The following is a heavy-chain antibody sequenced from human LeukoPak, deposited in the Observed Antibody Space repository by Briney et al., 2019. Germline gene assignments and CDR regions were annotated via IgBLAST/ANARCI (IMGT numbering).Heavy chain of an antibody. J-gene: IGHJ5*02. CDR3: ARSGRDSGSWSNNWFDP. Sequence: SETLSLTCTVSGGSISSYYWSWIRQPAGKGLEWIGRIYTSGSTNYNPSLKSRVTMSVDTSKNQFSLKLSSVTAADTAVYYCARSGRDSGSWSNNWFDPWGQGTLVTVSS. CDR1: GGSISSYY. D-gene: IGHD6-13*01. V-gene: IGHV4-4*07. CDR2: IYTSGST.